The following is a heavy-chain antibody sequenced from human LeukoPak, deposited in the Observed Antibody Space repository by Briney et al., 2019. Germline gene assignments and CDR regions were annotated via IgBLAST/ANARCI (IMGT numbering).Heavy chain of an antibody. CDR1: GGTFSSYA. Sequence: SVKVSCKASGGTFSSYAISWVRQAPGQGLEWMGGIIPIFGTANYAQKFQGRVTITADESTSTAYMELSSLRSEDTAVYYCARGSGSGGVLWFGELLRYYGMDVWGQGTTVTVSS. CDR3: ARGSGSGGVLWFGELLRYYGMDV. J-gene: IGHJ6*02. V-gene: IGHV1-69*01. CDR2: IIPIFGTA. D-gene: IGHD3-10*01.